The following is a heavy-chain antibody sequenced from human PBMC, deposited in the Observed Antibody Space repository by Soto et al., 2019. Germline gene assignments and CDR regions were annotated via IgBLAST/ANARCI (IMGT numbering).Heavy chain of an antibody. D-gene: IGHD3-3*01. V-gene: IGHV4-31*03. CDR3: ARVRTLYYDCWSVDHLDY. J-gene: IGHJ4*02. CDR2: IYYSGST. CDR1: DGSIRSGGYY. Sequence: SETKSLTCTVSDGSIRSGGYYWSWIRQHPGKGLEWIGYIYYSGSTYYNPSLKSRVTISVDTSKNQFSLKLSSVTAADTAVYYCARVRTLYYDCWSVDHLDYLGQGTLVTVSS.